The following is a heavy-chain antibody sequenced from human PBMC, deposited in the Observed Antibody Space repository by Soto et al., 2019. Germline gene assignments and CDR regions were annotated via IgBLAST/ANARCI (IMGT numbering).Heavy chain of an antibody. CDR2: IYTSGST. Sequence: DTLSLTCTVSGGSISSYYWSWIRQPAGKGLEWIGRIYTSGSTNYNPSLKSRVTMSVDTSKNQFSLKLSSVTAADTAVYYCARACSSNSCYDVFDYWGQGTLVTVSS. J-gene: IGHJ4*02. D-gene: IGHD2-2*01. CDR3: ARACSSNSCYDVFDY. CDR1: GGSISSYY. V-gene: IGHV4-4*07.